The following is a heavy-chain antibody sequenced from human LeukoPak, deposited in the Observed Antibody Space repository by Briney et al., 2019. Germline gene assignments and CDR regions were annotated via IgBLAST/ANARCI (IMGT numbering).Heavy chain of an antibody. V-gene: IGHV3-21*01. J-gene: IGHJ4*02. D-gene: IGHD6-6*01. CDR2: MSILSGIT. CDR1: GFPFSGYS. CDR3: AREFEYSTSGAGY. Sequence: GGSLRLXCAGSGFPFSGYSMNWVRQTPGKGLEWVSSMSILSGITYYAESVKGRFTVSRDNAKNLLHLQMNSLRVEDTAIYYCAREFEYSTSGAGYWGQGTLVTVSS.